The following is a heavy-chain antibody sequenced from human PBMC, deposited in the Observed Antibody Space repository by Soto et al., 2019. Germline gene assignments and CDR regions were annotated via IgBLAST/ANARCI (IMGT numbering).Heavy chain of an antibody. V-gene: IGHV3-30*04. Sequence: PGGSLTLSCAASGFTFIHYPMHWVLQAPGKGLEWVAVISFDGSNKFYADSVKGRFTISKDNSQNTLYLQMHALRHEDTAVYYCARLPGPLVSVFYIYPLDARESLSDVDIWGQGTTVTVSS. CDR1: GFTFIHYP. J-gene: IGHJ6*02. CDR2: ISFDGSNK. CDR3: ARLPGPLVSVFYIYPLDARESLSDVDI. D-gene: IGHD2-21*02.